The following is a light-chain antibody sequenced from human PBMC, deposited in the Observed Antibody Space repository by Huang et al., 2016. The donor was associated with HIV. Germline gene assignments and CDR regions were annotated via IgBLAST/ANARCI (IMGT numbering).Light chain of an antibody. CDR1: QSGRNNY. J-gene: IGKJ2*01. Sequence: IVLTQSPATLSLSPGERATRTCGARQSGRNNYLAWYQQKPGLAPRLLIYAAHDRATGIPDRFSGSGSGTDFTLTISRLEPEDFAMYYCQQYSTSSYTFGQGTKVDI. CDR3: QQYSTSSYT. V-gene: IGKV3D-20*01. CDR2: AAH.